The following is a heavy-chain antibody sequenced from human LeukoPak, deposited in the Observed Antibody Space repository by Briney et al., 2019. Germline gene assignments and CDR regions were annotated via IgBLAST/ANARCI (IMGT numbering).Heavy chain of an antibody. D-gene: IGHD1-26*01. CDR1: GGTFSSYA. CDR2: IIPILGIA. J-gene: IGHJ3*02. V-gene: IGHV1-69*04. Sequence: SVKVSCKASGGTFSSYAISWVRQAPGQGLEWMGRIIPILGIANYAQKFQGRVTMTRDTSTSTVYMELSSLRSEDTAVYYCARDPVGLNAFDIWGQGTMVTVSS. CDR3: ARDPVGLNAFDI.